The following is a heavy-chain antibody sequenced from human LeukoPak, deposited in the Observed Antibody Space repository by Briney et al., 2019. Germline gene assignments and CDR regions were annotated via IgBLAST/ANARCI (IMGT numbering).Heavy chain of an antibody. Sequence: SETLSLTCTVSGGSISSVTYYWGWIRQPPGKGLEWIGYIDDSGGTNYNPSLKSRVTISGDTSKNQFSLKLSSVTAADTAVYYCARDRPFGVWGQGTQVTVSS. CDR3: ARDRPFGV. CDR2: IDDSGGT. J-gene: IGHJ4*02. D-gene: IGHD3-10*01. V-gene: IGHV4-61*01. CDR1: GGSISSVTYY.